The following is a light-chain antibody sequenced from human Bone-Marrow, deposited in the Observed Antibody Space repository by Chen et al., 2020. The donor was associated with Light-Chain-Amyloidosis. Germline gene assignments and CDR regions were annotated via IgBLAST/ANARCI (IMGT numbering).Light chain of an antibody. CDR1: SSDVGAYKY. Sequence: QSALTQPPSASGSPGQSVTISCTGTSSDVGAYKYVSWYQQHPGKAPNLMIYEVNNRPSGVPDRFSGSKSGNAASLTVAGHQADDEAEYYCGSYAGSNNWVFGGGTKVPVL. CDR2: EVN. J-gene: IGLJ3*02. CDR3: GSYAGSNNWV. V-gene: IGLV2-8*01.